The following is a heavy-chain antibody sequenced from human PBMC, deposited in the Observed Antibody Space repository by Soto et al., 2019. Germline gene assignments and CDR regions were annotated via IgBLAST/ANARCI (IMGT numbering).Heavy chain of an antibody. CDR1: GFTFSNAW. J-gene: IGHJ6*02. D-gene: IGHD1-1*01. Sequence: EVQLVESGGGLVKPGGSLRLSCAASGFTFSNAWMNWVRQAPGKGLEWVGRIKSKTDGGTTDYAAPVKGRFTISRDDSENTLYLQMNSLKTEDTAVYYCTTDGNPHGYYYYGMDVWGQGTTVTVSS. CDR2: IKSKTDGGTT. V-gene: IGHV3-15*07. CDR3: TTDGNPHGYYYYGMDV.